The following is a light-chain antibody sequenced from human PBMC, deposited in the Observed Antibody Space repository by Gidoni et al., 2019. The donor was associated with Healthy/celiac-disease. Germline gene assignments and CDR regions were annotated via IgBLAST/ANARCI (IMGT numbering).Light chain of an antibody. V-gene: IGKV1-39*01. CDR2: AAS. Sequence: DIQMTQSPSSLSASVGDRVPITCRASHSISSNVNWSQQKPGKAPKRLIYAASSLQSGVPARFSGSGSGTDFTLTISSLQPEDFATYYCQQSYSTPFTFGGGTKVEIK. CDR1: HSISSN. CDR3: QQSYSTPFT. J-gene: IGKJ4*01.